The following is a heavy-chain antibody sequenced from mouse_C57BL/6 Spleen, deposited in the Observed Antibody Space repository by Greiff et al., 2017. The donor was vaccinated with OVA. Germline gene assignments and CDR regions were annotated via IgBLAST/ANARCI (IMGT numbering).Heavy chain of an antibody. V-gene: IGHV5-17*01. Sequence: EVKVVESGGGLVKPGGSLKLSCAASGFTFSDYGMHWVRQAPEKGLEWVAYISSGSSTIYYADTVKGRFTISRDNAKNTLFLQMTSLRSEDTAMYYCARPGGSNWAYFDYWGQGTTLTVSS. CDR2: ISSGSSTI. D-gene: IGHD4-1*01. J-gene: IGHJ2*01. CDR1: GFTFSDYG. CDR3: ARPGGSNWAYFDY.